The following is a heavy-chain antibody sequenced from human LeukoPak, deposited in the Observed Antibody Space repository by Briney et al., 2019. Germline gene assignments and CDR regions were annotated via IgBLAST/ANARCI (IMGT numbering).Heavy chain of an antibody. CDR2: ISAYNGNT. CDR3: ATSIAARQWAYYYYYMDV. CDR1: GYTFTSYG. J-gene: IGHJ6*03. D-gene: IGHD6-6*01. V-gene: IGHV1-18*01. Sequence: ASVKVSCKASGYTFTSYGISWVRQAPGQGLEWMGWISAYNGNTNYAQKLQGRVTMTTDTSTSTAYMELRSLRSDDTAVYYCATSIAARQWAYYYYYMDVWGKGTTVTVSS.